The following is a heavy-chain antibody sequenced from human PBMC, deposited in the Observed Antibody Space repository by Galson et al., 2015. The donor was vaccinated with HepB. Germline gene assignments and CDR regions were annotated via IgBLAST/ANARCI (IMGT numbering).Heavy chain of an antibody. D-gene: IGHD3-22*01. CDR2: IDPSDSYT. V-gene: IGHV5-10-1*01. Sequence: QMPGKGLEWMGRIDPSDSYTNYSPSFQGHVTISADKSISTAYLQWSSLKASDTAMYYCARGMDDSSGYWGDYWGQGTLVTVSS. CDR3: ARGMDDSSGYWGDY. J-gene: IGHJ4*02.